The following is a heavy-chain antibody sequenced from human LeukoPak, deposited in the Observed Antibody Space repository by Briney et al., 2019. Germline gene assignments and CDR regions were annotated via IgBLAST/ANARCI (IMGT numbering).Heavy chain of an antibody. V-gene: IGHV4-38-2*02. CDR1: GYSISSGYY. CDR3: ARDRSGYGN. Sequence: SETLSLTCAVSGYSISSGYYWGWIRQPPGKGLEWIGCIYHSGSTYYNPSLKSRVTISVDTSKNQFSLKLSSVTAADTAVYYCARDRSGYGNWGQGTLVTVSS. D-gene: IGHD5-12*01. J-gene: IGHJ4*02. CDR2: IYHSGST.